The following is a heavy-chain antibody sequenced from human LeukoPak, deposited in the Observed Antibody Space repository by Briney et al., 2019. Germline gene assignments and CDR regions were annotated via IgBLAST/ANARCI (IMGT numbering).Heavy chain of an antibody. CDR1: GFPFGSCA. V-gene: IGHV3-23*01. J-gene: IGHJ4*02. CDR2: VTDGADT. D-gene: IGHD1-1*01. CDR3: AKVDYWSPENYLDS. Sequence: PGGSLRLSCAASGFPFGSCAMTWVRQGPGKGLESVSVVTDGADTYYADSVKGRFTISRDNSQNTVHLQMDNLRADDTAVYYCAKVDYWSPENYLDSWGQGTLVTVSS.